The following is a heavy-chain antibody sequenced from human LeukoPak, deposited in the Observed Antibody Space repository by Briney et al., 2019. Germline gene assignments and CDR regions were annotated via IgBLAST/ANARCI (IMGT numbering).Heavy chain of an antibody. CDR2: ISGSGGST. Sequence: PGGSLRLSCAASGFTFSSYAMSWVRQAPGKGLEWVSAISGSGGSTYYADSVKDRFTISRDNSKNSLYLQMNSLRAEDTALYYCAKDSRSGWYGGGGAFDIWGQGTMVTVSS. D-gene: IGHD6-19*01. CDR3: AKDSRSGWYGGGGAFDI. CDR1: GFTFSSYA. J-gene: IGHJ3*02. V-gene: IGHV3-23*01.